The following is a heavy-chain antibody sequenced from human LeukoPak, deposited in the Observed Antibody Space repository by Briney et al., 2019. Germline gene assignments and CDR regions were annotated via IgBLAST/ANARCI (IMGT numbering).Heavy chain of an antibody. D-gene: IGHD1-7*01. CDR3: AKDRVWNSLDS. J-gene: IGHJ4*02. Sequence: GGSLRLSCAASGFTFSSFWMNWARQAPGKGLVWVARINTDGSSTICADSVKGRFTISRDNAKNTLYLQMNSLKNEDTAVYYCAKDRVWNSLDSWGQGTLVTVSS. CDR1: GFTFSSFW. CDR2: INTDGSST. V-gene: IGHV3-74*01.